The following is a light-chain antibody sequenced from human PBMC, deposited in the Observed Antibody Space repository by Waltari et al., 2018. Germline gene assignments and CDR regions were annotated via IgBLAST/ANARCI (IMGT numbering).Light chain of an antibody. CDR3: QQYNTDYT. V-gene: IGKV1-5*03. CDR2: KAS. J-gene: IGKJ2*01. CDR1: QSIMSW. Sequence: DVQMTQSPSTLSASVGDTVSITCRASQSIMSWLAWYQQKAGKAPIVLISKASTLESGVPSRFSGSESGTEFTLTISNLQPDDFATYYCQQYNTDYTFGQGTILEIK.